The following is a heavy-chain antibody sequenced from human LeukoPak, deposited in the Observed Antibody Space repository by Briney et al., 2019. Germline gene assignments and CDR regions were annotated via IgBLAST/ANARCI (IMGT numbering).Heavy chain of an antibody. CDR3: AKMREGP. J-gene: IGHJ6*02. CDR2: ISTNGDST. CDR1: GFTFDRYA. V-gene: IGHV3-23*01. Sequence: PGGSLRLSCAASGFTFDRYAMSWVRQAPGKGLEWVSAISTNGDSTYYADSVRGRFTISRDNSKNTLYLQMNSLRAEDTAVYYCAKMREGPWGQGTTVTVSS.